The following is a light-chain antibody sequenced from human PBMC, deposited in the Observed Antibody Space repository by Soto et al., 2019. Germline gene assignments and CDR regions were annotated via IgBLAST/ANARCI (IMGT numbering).Light chain of an antibody. CDR3: QQRSKWPRNT. Sequence: EIVLTQSPGTLSLSPGERATLSCRASQSVSTYLAWYQQKPGQAPRLLIYDASNRATGVPARFSGSGSGTDFTLTISSLEPEDFAVYYCQQRSKWPRNTFGQGTRLEIK. J-gene: IGKJ5*01. CDR2: DAS. CDR1: QSVSTY. V-gene: IGKV3-11*01.